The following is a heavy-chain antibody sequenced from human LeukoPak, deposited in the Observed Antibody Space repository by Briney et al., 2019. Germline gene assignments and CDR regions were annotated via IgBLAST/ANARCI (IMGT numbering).Heavy chain of an antibody. CDR1: GGSFSGYY. CDR2: INHSGST. J-gene: IGHJ5*02. CDR3: AREAARRRGFDP. Sequence: SETLSLTCAVYGGSFSGYYWSWIRQPPGKGQEWIGEINHSGSTNYNPSLKSRVTISVDTSKNQFSLKLSSVTAADTAVYYCAREAARRRGFDPWGQGTLVTVSS. V-gene: IGHV4-34*01. D-gene: IGHD6-6*01.